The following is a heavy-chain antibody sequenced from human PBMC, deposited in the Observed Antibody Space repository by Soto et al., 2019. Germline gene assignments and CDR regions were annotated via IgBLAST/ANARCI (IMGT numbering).Heavy chain of an antibody. CDR2: ISGSGGST. Sequence: GGSLRLSCAASGFTFSSYAMSWVRQAPGKGLEWVSAISGSGGSTYYADSVKGRFTISRDNSKNTLYLQMNSLRDEDTAVYYCARAIDVVVVAATHPYYFDYWGQGALVTVSS. CDR1: GFTFSSYA. J-gene: IGHJ4*02. CDR3: ARAIDVVVVAATHPYYFDY. V-gene: IGHV3-23*01. D-gene: IGHD2-15*01.